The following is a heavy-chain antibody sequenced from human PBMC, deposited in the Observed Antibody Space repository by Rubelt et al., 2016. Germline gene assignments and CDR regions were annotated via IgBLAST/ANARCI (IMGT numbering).Heavy chain of an antibody. V-gene: IGHV3-23*01. CDR3: AREQSGPYRRELDY. CDR1: GFKFNIYS. CDR2: ISGDGGST. J-gene: IGHJ4*02. Sequence: LSCAASGFKFNIYSMTWVRQAPGKGPEWVSSISGDGGSTHYADSVKGRFTISRDNSKNTLFLQMDSLRAADTATYYCAREQSGPYRRELDYWGQGTLVTVSS. D-gene: IGHD1-26*01.